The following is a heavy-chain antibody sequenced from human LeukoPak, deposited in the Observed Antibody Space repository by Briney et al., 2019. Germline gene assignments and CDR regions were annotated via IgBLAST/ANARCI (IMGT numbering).Heavy chain of an antibody. V-gene: IGHV3-13*04. CDR3: ASDSSGWGLAV. CDR1: GFSFNAYD. J-gene: IGHJ6*02. CDR2: IGRAGDT. Sequence: GGSLRLSCAAAGFSFNAYDMHWVRQATGRGLEWVSYIGRAGDTYYAGSVKGRFTISRDDAKNSLYLQLNSLGVGDTAVYYCASDSSGWGLAVWGQGTTVTVSS. D-gene: IGHD6-19*01.